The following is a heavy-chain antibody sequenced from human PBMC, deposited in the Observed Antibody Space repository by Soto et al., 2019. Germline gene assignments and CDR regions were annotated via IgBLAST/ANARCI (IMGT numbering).Heavy chain of an antibody. D-gene: IGHD1-1*01. Sequence: EVQLVESGGGLVQPGGSLRLSCEASGFTFSDHYMDWVRRAPGKGLEWVCRSRNKGNSYTTEYAASVKGRFTISRDESNNSLYLQMNSLKTDDTTVYYCTRAGTAGFMAFDMWGQGTMVTVSS. CDR1: GFTFSDHY. CDR2: SRNKGNSYTT. J-gene: IGHJ3*02. V-gene: IGHV3-72*01. CDR3: TRAGTAGFMAFDM.